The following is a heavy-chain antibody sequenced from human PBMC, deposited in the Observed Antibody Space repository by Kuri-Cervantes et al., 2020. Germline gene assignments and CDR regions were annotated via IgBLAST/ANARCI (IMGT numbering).Heavy chain of an antibody. CDR3: AKGKAYYDILTGFGYFDY. CDR1: GFTFSSYG. D-gene: IGHD3-9*01. V-gene: IGHV3-30*02. CDR2: IRYDGSNK. Sequence: GESLKISCVASGFTFSSYGMHWVRQAPGKGLEWVAFIRYDGSNKYYADSVKGRFTISRDNSKNTLYLQMNSLRAEDTAVYYCAKGKAYYDILTGFGYFDYWGQGTLVTVSS. J-gene: IGHJ4*02.